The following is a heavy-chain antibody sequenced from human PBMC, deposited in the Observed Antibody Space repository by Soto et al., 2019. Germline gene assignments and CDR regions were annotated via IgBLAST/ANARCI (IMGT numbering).Heavy chain of an antibody. D-gene: IGHD1-26*01. J-gene: IGHJ6*02. V-gene: IGHV5-10-1*01. CDR2: IDPSDSYI. Sequence: PGESLKISCQGSEYSFTSYWISWVRQMPGKGLEWMGRIDPSDSYISYSPSFQGHVTISIDKSNTTAYLQWSTLKASDTAVYFCARRLGKANYGMDVWGQGTTVTVSS. CDR3: ARRLGKANYGMDV. CDR1: EYSFTSYW.